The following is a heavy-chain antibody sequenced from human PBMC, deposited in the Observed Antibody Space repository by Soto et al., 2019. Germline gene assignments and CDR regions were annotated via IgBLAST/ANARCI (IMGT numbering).Heavy chain of an antibody. CDR1: GVSFSGYY. D-gene: IGHD3-3*01. Sequence: TSETLSLTCAVYGVSFSGYYWSWIRQPPGKGLEWIGEINHSGSTNYNPSLKSRVTISVDTSKNQFSLKLSSVTAADTAVYYCARGRLGRFSFSGRDVWGKGTTVTVSS. CDR3: ARGRLGRFSFSGRDV. CDR2: INHSGST. J-gene: IGHJ6*04. V-gene: IGHV4-34*01.